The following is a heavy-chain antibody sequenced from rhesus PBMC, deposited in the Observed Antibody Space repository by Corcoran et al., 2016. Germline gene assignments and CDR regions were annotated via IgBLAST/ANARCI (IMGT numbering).Heavy chain of an antibody. CDR3: TRSIHYSGNFDY. CDR1: GYTFTNYY. J-gene: IGHJ4*01. D-gene: IGHD3-16*01. V-gene: IGHV1-1*01. CDR2: ISPYNGNK. Sequence: QVQLVQSGAEIKQPGASVKLSCKASGYTFTNYYMHWVRQAPGQGLERIGLISPYNGNKCYAQNFQGRVTITTDTSTSTGYMELSSLRSEDTAVYYCTRSIHYSGNFDYWGQGVLVTVSS.